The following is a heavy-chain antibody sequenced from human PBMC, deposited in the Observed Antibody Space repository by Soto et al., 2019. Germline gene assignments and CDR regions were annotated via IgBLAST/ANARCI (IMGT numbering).Heavy chain of an antibody. J-gene: IGHJ6*02. CDR3: ARDGEGTGRSPPLYYYYYGMDV. CDR1: GYTFPSYG. D-gene: IGHD3-10*01. CDR2: ISAYNGNT. V-gene: IGHV1-18*01. Sequence: VKVTYQGSGYTFPSYGRSWVRQAPGQGLEWMGWISAYNGNTNYAQKLQGRVTMTTDTSTSTAYMELRSLRSDDTAVYYCARDGEGTGRSPPLYYYYYGMDVWGQGTTVTVPS.